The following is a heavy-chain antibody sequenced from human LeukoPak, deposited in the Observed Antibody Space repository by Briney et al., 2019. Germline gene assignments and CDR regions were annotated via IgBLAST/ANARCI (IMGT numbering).Heavy chain of an antibody. Sequence: GGSLRLSCAASGFTFSNEMNWVRQAPGTGLGWVSYINSSGTPIHYPDSVKGRFTISRDNAKNSLFLQMNSLRAEDTAVYYCAREKTACGGDCYDSWGQGTLVTVSS. J-gene: IGHJ4*02. D-gene: IGHD2-21*01. CDR1: GFTFSNE. V-gene: IGHV3-48*03. CDR3: AREKTACGGDCYDS. CDR2: INSSGTPI.